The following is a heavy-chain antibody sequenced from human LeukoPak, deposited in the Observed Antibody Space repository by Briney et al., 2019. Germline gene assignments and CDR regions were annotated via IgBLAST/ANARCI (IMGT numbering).Heavy chain of an antibody. CDR3: AKPAYSGSYYDFDS. D-gene: IGHD1-26*01. J-gene: IGHJ4*02. Sequence: GGSLRLSCAASGFTFSSYAMSWVRQAPGKGLEWVSAIRGSGGSTYYADSVKGRFTISRDNSKNTQYLQMNSLRAEDTAVYYCAKPAYSGSYYDFDSWGQGTLVTVSS. CDR1: GFTFSSYA. V-gene: IGHV3-23*01. CDR2: IRGSGGST.